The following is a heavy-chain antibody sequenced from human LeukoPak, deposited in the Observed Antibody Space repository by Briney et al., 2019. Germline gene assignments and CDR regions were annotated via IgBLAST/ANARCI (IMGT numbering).Heavy chain of an antibody. CDR3: ARHHATGGYNSP. Sequence: GESLKISCKTSGYKFTTYWIGWVRQMPGKGLEWMGIIYPGDSDTKYSPSFQGHVTISVDKSISTAYLQWSSLKASDTAIYYCARHHATGGYNSPWGQGTLVTVSS. CDR1: GYKFTTYW. V-gene: IGHV5-51*01. J-gene: IGHJ5*02. CDR2: IYPGDSDT. D-gene: IGHD5-24*01.